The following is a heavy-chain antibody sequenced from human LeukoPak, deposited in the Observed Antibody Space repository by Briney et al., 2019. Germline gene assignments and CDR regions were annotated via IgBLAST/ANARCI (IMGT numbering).Heavy chain of an antibody. CDR2: IKQDGSQE. CDR1: GFTSSSYW. CDR3: ARHYDSTAYSLDY. D-gene: IGHD3-22*01. Sequence: RSGGSLRVSCAASGFTSSSYWMTWVRQAPGKGLEWVANIKQDGSQEFYLDSVKGRFTISRDNAKESLFLQMNSLRAEDTAVYYCARHYDSTAYSLDYWGQGTLVTVSS. V-gene: IGHV3-7*01. J-gene: IGHJ4*02.